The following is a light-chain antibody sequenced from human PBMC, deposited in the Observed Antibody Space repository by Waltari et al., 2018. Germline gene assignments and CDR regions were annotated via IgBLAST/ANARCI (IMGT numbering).Light chain of an antibody. CDR2: GNN. CDR3: AAWDDSLKGV. Sequence: QSVLTQPPSASGTPGQRVTISCSGSSSNIGSNGVNWFQKLPGTAPKLLYYGNNHRPSGVPDRFPGSKSGTSPFLAITGLQSEDEADYYCAAWDDSLKGVFGTGTKVIVL. V-gene: IGLV1-44*01. J-gene: IGLJ1*01. CDR1: SSNIGSNG.